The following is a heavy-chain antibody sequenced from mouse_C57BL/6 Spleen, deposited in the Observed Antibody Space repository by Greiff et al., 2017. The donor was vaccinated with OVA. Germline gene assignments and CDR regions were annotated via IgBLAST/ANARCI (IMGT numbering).Heavy chain of an antibody. Sequence: QVQLKQPGAELVKPGASVKLSCKASGYTFTSYWMHWVKQRPGRGLEWIGRIDPNSGGTKYNEKFKSKATLTVDKPSSTAYMQLSSLTSEDSAVYYCARGAYYGSSYLFDYWGQGTTLTVSS. CDR2: IDPNSGGT. D-gene: IGHD1-1*01. J-gene: IGHJ2*01. V-gene: IGHV1-62-3*01. CDR1: GYTFTSYW. CDR3: ARGAYYGSSYLFDY.